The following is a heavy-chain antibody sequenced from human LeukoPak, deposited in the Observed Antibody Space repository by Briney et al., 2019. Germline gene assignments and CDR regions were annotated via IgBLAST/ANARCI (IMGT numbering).Heavy chain of an antibody. CDR2: IWYDGSNK. CDR1: GFTFSSYG. V-gene: IGHV3-33*01. Sequence: GGSLRLSCAASGFTFSSYGMHWVRQAPGKGLEGVAVIWYDGSNKYYADSVKGRFTISRDNSKNTLYLQMNSLRAEDTAVYYCARVNPYDFWSGYPPNLSYYYYYGMDVWGQGTTVTVSS. J-gene: IGHJ6*02. D-gene: IGHD3-3*01. CDR3: ARVNPYDFWSGYPPNLSYYYYYGMDV.